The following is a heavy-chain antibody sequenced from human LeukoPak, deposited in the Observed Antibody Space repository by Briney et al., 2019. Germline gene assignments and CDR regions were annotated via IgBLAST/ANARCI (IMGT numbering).Heavy chain of an antibody. D-gene: IGHD6-13*01. CDR2: ISYDGSNK. CDR3: ARDQGGIAAADLDY. J-gene: IGHJ4*02. CDR1: GFTFSSYA. V-gene: IGHV3-30-3*01. Sequence: GRSLRLSCAASGFTFSSYAMHWVRQAPGKGLEWVAVISYDGSNKYYADSVKGRFTISRDNSKNTLYLQMNSLRAEDTAVYYCARDQGGIAAADLDYWGQGTLVTVSS.